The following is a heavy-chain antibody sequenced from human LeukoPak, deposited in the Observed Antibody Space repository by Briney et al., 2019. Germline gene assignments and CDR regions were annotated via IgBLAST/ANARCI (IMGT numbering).Heavy chain of an antibody. Sequence: GGSLRLSCAASGFTFSRHWMHWVRQAPGKGLVCVARIKSDGTYSDYGGSVRGRFTISRDNAKDTLYLQMNSLRVEDTALYYCVRDDGYYGVDYWGQGAVVTVSS. CDR1: GFTFSRHW. CDR3: VRDDGYYGVDY. CDR2: IKSDGTYS. J-gene: IGHJ4*02. D-gene: IGHD3-10*01. V-gene: IGHV3-74*01.